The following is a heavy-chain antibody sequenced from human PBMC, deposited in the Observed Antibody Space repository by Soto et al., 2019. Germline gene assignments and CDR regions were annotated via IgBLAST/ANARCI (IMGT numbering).Heavy chain of an antibody. J-gene: IGHJ5*02. Sequence: QVHLVQSGAEVKHPGASVRVSCKASGITYSTYAIHWVRQAPGEGLGWMGWINAGEGYTRYSQDFQGRVTLTTVTSASTTYMDLSNLTFEDTAVYYCARAISGYVTWGQGTQVTVSS. CDR1: GITYSTYA. V-gene: IGHV1-3*01. CDR2: INAGEGYT. D-gene: IGHD5-12*01. CDR3: ARAISGYVT.